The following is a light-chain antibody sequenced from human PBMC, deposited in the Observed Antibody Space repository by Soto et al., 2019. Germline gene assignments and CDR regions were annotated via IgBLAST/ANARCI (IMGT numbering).Light chain of an antibody. J-gene: IGKJ4*01. CDR2: AAP. V-gene: IGKV1-17*01. CDR1: QGIRND. Sequence: DIQMTQSPSSLSASVGDRVTITCRASQGIRNDLTWYQQKLGNAPKRLIPAAPSLQSGVPSRFSGSGSGTEFTLTISGLQPDDGATYYCLQHNSHPFTFGGGTKVEIE. CDR3: LQHNSHPFT.